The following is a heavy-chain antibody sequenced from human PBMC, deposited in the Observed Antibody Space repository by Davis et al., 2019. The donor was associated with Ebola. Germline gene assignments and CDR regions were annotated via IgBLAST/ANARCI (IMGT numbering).Heavy chain of an antibody. D-gene: IGHD7-27*01. CDR2: IYYTEST. J-gene: IGHJ3*02. CDR1: GGSITSHY. V-gene: IGHV4-59*11. Sequence: PSETLSLTCTISGGSITSHYWSWIRQPPGRGLEWIGYIYYTESTNYNPSLKSRVTISVDTSKKQFSLKLSSVTAADTAVYYCSRGLTGVASFDIWGQGTMVTVSS. CDR3: SRGLTGVASFDI.